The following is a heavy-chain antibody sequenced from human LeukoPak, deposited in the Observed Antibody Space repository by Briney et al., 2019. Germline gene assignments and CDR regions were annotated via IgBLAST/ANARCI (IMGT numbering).Heavy chain of an antibody. D-gene: IGHD3-9*01. CDR2: IYTSGST. CDR3: ARGAGILTGYSPPRWFDP. J-gene: IGHJ5*02. V-gene: IGHV4-4*07. CDR1: GGSLSSYY. Sequence: PSETLSLTCTVSGGSLSSYYWSWIRQPAGKGREWIGRIYTSGSTNYNPSLKSRVTMSVDTSKNQFSLKLSSVTAADTAVYYCARGAGILTGYSPPRWFDPWGQGTLVTVSS.